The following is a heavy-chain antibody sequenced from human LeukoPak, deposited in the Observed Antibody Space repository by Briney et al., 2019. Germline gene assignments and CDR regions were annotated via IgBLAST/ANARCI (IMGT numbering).Heavy chain of an antibody. CDR1: GFTFSDYY. CDR3: ARVGYQLPQYYFDY. Sequence: PGGSLRLSCAASGFTFSDYYMSWIRQAPGKGLEWVSYISGSGSTIYYADSVKGRFTISRDNAKNSLYLQMNSLRAEDTAVYYCARVGYQLPQYYFDYWGQGTLVTVSS. CDR2: ISGSGSTI. J-gene: IGHJ4*02. V-gene: IGHV3-11*01. D-gene: IGHD2-2*01.